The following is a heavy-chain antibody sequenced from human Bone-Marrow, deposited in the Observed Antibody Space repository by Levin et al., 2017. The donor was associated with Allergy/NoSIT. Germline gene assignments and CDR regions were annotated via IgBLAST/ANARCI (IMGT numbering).Heavy chain of an antibody. Sequence: GESLKISCAASGFTFSSYGMHWVRQAPGKGLEWVAVIWYDGSNKYYADSVKGRFTISRDNSKNTLYLQMNSLRAEDTAVYYCARDVRYCSSTSCQNWFDPWGQGTLVTVSS. D-gene: IGHD2-2*01. CDR1: GFTFSSYG. CDR2: IWYDGSNK. J-gene: IGHJ5*02. CDR3: ARDVRYCSSTSCQNWFDP. V-gene: IGHV3-33*01.